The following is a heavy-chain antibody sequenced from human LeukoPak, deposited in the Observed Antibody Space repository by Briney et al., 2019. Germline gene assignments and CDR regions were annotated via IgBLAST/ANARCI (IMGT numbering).Heavy chain of an antibody. V-gene: IGHV4-34*01. CDR1: GGSFSGYY. D-gene: IGHD2-2*02. CDR2: INHSGST. CDR3: ARGVIVVVPAAIHTRPFDY. J-gene: IGHJ4*02. Sequence: SETLSLTCAVYGGSFSGYYWSWIRQPPGKGLEWIGEINHSGSTNYNPSLKSRVTISVDTSKNQFSLKLSSVTAADTAVYYCARGVIVVVPAAIHTRPFDYWGQGTLVTVSS.